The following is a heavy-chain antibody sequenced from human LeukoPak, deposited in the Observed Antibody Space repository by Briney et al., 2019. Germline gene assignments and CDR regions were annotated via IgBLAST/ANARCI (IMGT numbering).Heavy chain of an antibody. CDR3: ASLDAFDI. Sequence: GGSLRLSCAASGFTFSSYAMHWVRQAPGKGLEWVAVISYDGSNKYYADSVKGRFTISRDNSKNTLYLQMNSLRAEDTAVYYCASLDAFDIWGQGTMVTVSS. CDR1: GFTFSSYA. V-gene: IGHV3-30-3*01. J-gene: IGHJ3*02. CDR2: ISYDGSNK.